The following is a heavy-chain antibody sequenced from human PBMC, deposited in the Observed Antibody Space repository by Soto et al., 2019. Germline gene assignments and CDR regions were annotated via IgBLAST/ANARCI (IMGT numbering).Heavy chain of an antibody. CDR2: INNDGTST. Sequence: EVQLVESGGGLVQPGGSLRLSCAASGFTFSSQWLHWVRQAPGNGLVWISRINNDGTSTNFADSVKGRFTVSRDNAKKTMSLQMNSLRAEDTAVYYCASWRGGYTYGLDHWGQGTPVSLSS. V-gene: IGHV3-74*02. D-gene: IGHD5-18*01. CDR3: ASWRGGYTYGLDH. J-gene: IGHJ4*02. CDR1: GFTFSSQW.